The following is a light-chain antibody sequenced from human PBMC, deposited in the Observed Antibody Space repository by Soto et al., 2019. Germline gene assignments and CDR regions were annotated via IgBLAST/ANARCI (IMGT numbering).Light chain of an antibody. J-gene: IGKJ1*01. CDR2: DAS. V-gene: IGKV3-11*01. Sequence: EIVLIQSPATLSLSPGERATLSCRASQSVGSYLAWYQHKPGQAPRLLISDASNRATGIPARFSGSGSETDFTLTISSLEPEDSAVYYCQQYNNWPGTFGQGTKVEIK. CDR3: QQYNNWPGT. CDR1: QSVGSY.